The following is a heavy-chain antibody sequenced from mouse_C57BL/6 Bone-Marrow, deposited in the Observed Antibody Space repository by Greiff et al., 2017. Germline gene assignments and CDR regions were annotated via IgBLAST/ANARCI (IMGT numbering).Heavy chain of an antibody. V-gene: IGHV14-4*01. J-gene: IGHJ3*01. CDR3: TRGGYYVPFAY. D-gene: IGHD2-3*01. CDR1: GFNIKDDY. Sequence: VQLQQSGAELVRPGASVKLSCTASGFNIKDDYMHWVKQRPEQGLEWIGWIDPENGDTEYASKFQGTATITADTSSNTAYLQLSSLTSEDTAVYYCTRGGYYVPFAYWGQGTLVTVSA. CDR2: IDPENGDT.